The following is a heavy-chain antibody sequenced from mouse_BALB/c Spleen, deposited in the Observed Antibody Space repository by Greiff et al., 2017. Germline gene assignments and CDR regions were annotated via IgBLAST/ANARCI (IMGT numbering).Heavy chain of an antibody. D-gene: IGHD2-4*01. CDR1: GFNIKDTY. V-gene: IGHV14-3*02. CDR3: ARPYDYGRYYAMDY. J-gene: IGHJ4*01. Sequence: VQLQQSGAELVKPGASVKLSCTASGFNIKDTYMHWVKQRPEQGLEWIGRIDPANGNTKYDPKFQGKATITADTSSNTAYLQLSSLTSEDTAVYYCARPYDYGRYYAMDYWGQGTSVTVSS. CDR2: IDPANGNT.